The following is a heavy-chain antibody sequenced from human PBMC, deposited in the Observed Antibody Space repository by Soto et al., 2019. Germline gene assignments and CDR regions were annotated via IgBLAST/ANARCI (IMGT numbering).Heavy chain of an antibody. CDR1: GGSISSGGYY. V-gene: IGHV4-31*03. CDR2: ISYSGST. D-gene: IGHD6-13*01. CDR3: ARVESAAGTFYYYMDV. J-gene: IGHJ6*03. Sequence: SETLSLTCTVSGGSISSGGYYWTWIRQHPGKGLEWIGYISYSGSTYYNPSLKSRVSISVDTSKSQFSLTLTSVTAADTALYYCARVESAAGTFYYYMDVWGTGTTVTV.